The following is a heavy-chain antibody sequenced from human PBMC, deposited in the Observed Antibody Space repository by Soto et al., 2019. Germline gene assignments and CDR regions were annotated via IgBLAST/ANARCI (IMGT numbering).Heavy chain of an antibody. Sequence: QVQLQQWGAGLLKPSETLSLTCAVYGGSFSGYYWSWIRQPPGKGLEWLGEINHSGSTNYNPALKSRVTISVDTSKNQFSLKLGSVTAADTAVYYCARGLYSSSWSYFDYWGQGTLVTVSS. CDR3: ARGLYSSSWSYFDY. CDR1: GGSFSGYY. D-gene: IGHD6-13*01. CDR2: INHSGST. V-gene: IGHV4-34*01. J-gene: IGHJ4*02.